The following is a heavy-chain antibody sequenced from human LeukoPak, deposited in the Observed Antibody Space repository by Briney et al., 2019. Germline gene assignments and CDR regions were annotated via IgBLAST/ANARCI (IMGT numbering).Heavy chain of an antibody. CDR3: ARGSSIDYVWGTYRQFDY. Sequence: GGSLRLSYAASGFTFSTYSMNWVRQARGKGLEWLSYISSSHSTIYSADSVKGRFTISRDNAKNSLYLQMNSLRAEDTAVYYCARGSSIDYVWGTYRQFDYWGQGTLVTVSS. D-gene: IGHD3-16*02. CDR1: GFTFSTYS. CDR2: ISSSHSTI. V-gene: IGHV3-48*01. J-gene: IGHJ4*02.